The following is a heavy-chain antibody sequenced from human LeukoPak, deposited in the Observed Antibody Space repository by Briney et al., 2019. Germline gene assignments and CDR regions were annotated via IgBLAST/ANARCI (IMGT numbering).Heavy chain of an antibody. V-gene: IGHV3-21*01. CDR3: ARDPGDLRWGMDV. Sequence: GGSLRLSCAASGFTFSSCPMSWVRHAPGKGLEWVSSISSSNTYYADSVKGRFTISRDNAKKSVYLQMNSLRAEDTAVYYCARDPGDLRWGMDVWGQGTTVTVAS. D-gene: IGHD2-21*02. J-gene: IGHJ6*02. CDR1: GFTFSSCP. CDR2: ISSSNTY.